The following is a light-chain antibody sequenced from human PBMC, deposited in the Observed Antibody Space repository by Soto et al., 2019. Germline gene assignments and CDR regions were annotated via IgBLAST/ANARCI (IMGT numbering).Light chain of an antibody. CDR3: IQALSAPLT. CDR1: QSLLHGTGNTY. Sequence: IVMTQSPLSLPVTPGEPASISCRSSQSLLHGTGNTYLDWYVQKPGQSPQLLIYFASNRASGVPDRFSGSVSGTNFTLKISRVHTEYVGVYYCIQALSAPLTFGGGTKVEIK. J-gene: IGKJ4*01. V-gene: IGKV2-28*01. CDR2: FAS.